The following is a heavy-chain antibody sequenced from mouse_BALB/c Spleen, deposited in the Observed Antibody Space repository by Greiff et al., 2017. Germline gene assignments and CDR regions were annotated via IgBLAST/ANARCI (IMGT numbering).Heavy chain of an antibody. CDR3: ARGNWDGARFAY. J-gene: IGHJ3*01. D-gene: IGHD4-1*01. V-gene: IGHV5-4*02. CDR2: ISDGGSYT. CDR1: GFTFSDYY. Sequence: EVKLMESGAGLVKPGGSLKLSCSVSGFTFSDYYMYWVRQTPEKRLEWVATISDGGSYTYYPDRVKGRFTISRDNAKNNLYLQMSSLKSEDTAMYYCARGNWDGARFAYWGQGTLVTVSA.